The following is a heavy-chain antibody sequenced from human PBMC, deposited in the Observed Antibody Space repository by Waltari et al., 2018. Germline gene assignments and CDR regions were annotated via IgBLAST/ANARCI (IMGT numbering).Heavy chain of an antibody. CDR3: ARDRGVGATSDAFDV. CDR2: INPKSGGT. V-gene: IGHV1-2*02. J-gene: IGHJ3*01. D-gene: IGHD1-26*01. Sequence: QVQLVQSGAAVKKSAASVQVSCKASGYSFTDNSIHWVRQAPGQGLEWMGWINPKSGGTKYAQKFQGRVTMTRDTSISTAYMEVSRLRSDDTAVYYCARDRGVGATSDAFDVWGQGTMVAVSS. CDR1: GYSFTDNS.